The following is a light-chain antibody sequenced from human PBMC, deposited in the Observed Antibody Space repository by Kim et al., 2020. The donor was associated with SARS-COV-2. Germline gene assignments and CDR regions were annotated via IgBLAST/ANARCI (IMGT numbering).Light chain of an antibody. Sequence: ASLGDRVTVSCRASQDIRNDLGWYQQNPGRAPKRLIYGASSLQSGVPSRFSGSGSGTEFTLTLSSLQPEDFATYFYLQHNTYPITYGQGTRLEIK. CDR3: LQHNTYPIT. V-gene: IGKV1-17*01. CDR2: GAS. CDR1: QDIRND. J-gene: IGKJ5*01.